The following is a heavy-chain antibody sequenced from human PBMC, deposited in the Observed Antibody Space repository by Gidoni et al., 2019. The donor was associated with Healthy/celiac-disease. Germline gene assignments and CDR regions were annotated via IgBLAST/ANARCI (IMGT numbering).Heavy chain of an antibody. Sequence: EVQLLESGGGLVQPGGSLRLSCAASGFTFSSCAMSWVRQAPGKGLEWVSAICGSGDRTYYAGSVKSRFTTSRDNAKNALYMQRNSLRAEDTAVYYCASGGNDTRYWGQGTLVTVSS. J-gene: IGHJ4*02. D-gene: IGHD2-15*01. CDR1: GFTFSSCA. CDR2: ICGSGDRT. CDR3: ASGGNDTRY. V-gene: IGHV3-23*01.